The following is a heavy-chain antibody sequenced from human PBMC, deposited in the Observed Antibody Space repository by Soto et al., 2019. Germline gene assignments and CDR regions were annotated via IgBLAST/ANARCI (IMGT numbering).Heavy chain of an antibody. CDR1: GGSISSGDYY. D-gene: IGHD5-18*01. CDR2: IYYSGST. Sequence: SETLSLTCTVSGGSISSGDYYWSWIRQPPGKGLEWIGYIYYSGSTYYNPSLKSRVTISVDTSKNQFSLKLSSVTAADTAVYYCARVNSDGRYYYYYYGMDVWGQGTTVTVSS. CDR3: ARVNSDGRYYYYYYGMDV. V-gene: IGHV4-30-4*01. J-gene: IGHJ6*02.